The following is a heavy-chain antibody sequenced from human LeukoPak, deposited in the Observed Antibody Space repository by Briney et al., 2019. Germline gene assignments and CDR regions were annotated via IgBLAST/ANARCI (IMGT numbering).Heavy chain of an antibody. D-gene: IGHD1-26*01. V-gene: IGHV3-7*01. Sequence: GGSLRLSCAASGFTFSSYWISWVRQAPGKGLEWVANIKQDGSEKYYVDSVKGRFTISRDNAKNSLYLQMNSLRAEDTAVYYCARGVGASWYWGQGTLGTVSS. J-gene: IGHJ4*02. CDR1: GFTFSSYW. CDR3: ARGVGASWY. CDR2: IKQDGSEK.